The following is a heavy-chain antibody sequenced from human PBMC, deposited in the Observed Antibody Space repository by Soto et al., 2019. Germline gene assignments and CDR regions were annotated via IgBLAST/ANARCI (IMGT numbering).Heavy chain of an antibody. V-gene: IGHV3-53*01. J-gene: IGHJ4*02. Sequence: EVHLVESGGGLIQPGGSLRLSCAASGFTVSSPYMTWVRQAPGKGLEWVSIIYSGGSTFYADSVKGRFTISRDNSKNALYLQMNSLRADDTAVYYCARGAPITPGTFDYWGQGILVSVSS. CDR1: GFTVSSPY. D-gene: IGHD5-12*01. CDR3: ARGAPITPGTFDY. CDR2: IYSGGST.